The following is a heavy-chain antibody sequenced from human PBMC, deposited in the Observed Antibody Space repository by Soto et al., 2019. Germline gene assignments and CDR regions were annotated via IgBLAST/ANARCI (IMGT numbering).Heavy chain of an antibody. V-gene: IGHV3-21*01. CDR2: ISSSSSYI. J-gene: IGHJ6*02. Sequence: GGSLRLSCAASGFTFSSYAMSWVRQAPGKWLEWVSSISSSSSYIYYADSVKGRFTISRDNAKNSLYLQMNSLRAEDTAVYYCARDRNVGNTYYDFWTPRPYGMDVWGQGTTVTVSS. D-gene: IGHD3-3*01. CDR1: GFTFSSYA. CDR3: ARDRNVGNTYYDFWTPRPYGMDV.